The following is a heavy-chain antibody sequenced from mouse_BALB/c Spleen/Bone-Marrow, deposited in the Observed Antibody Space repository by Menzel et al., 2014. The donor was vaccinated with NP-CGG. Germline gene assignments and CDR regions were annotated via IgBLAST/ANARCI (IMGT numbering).Heavy chain of an antibody. D-gene: IGHD1-1*01. V-gene: IGHV14-3*02. CDR1: GFNITDTY. CDR3: AAYYYGSSYGFDY. Sequence: EVKLMESGAELVKPGASVKLSCTASGFNITDTYMHWVKQRPEQGLEWIGRIDPANGNTKYDPKFQGKATITADTSSNTAYLQLSRLTSEDTAVYYCAAYYYGSSYGFDYWGQGSLVTVSA. J-gene: IGHJ3*01. CDR2: IDPANGNT.